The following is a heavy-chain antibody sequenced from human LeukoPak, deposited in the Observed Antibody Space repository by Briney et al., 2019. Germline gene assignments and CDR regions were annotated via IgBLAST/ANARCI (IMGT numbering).Heavy chain of an antibody. V-gene: IGHV3-30*03. D-gene: IGHD3-9*01. CDR1: GFTFSSYG. CDR2: ISYDGSNK. Sequence: GRSLRLSCAASGFTFSSYGMHWVRQAPGKGLEWVAVISYDGSNKYYADSVKGRFTISRDNSKNTLYLQMNSLSAEDTAVYHCARAPRAHTTDWSYYFDYWGQGTLVTVSS. J-gene: IGHJ4*02. CDR3: ARAPRAHTTDWSYYFDY.